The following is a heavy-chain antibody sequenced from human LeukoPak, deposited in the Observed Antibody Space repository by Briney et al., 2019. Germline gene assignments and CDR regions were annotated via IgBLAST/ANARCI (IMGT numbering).Heavy chain of an antibody. D-gene: IGHD6-19*01. Sequence: PSETLSLTCTVSGGSISSSSYYWGWIRQPPGKGLEWIGSIYYSGSTYYNPSLKSRVTISVDTSKNQFSLKLSSVTAPDTAVYYCGGSGWYEGWFDPWGQGTLVTVSS. J-gene: IGHJ5*02. V-gene: IGHV4-39*01. CDR1: GGSISSSSYY. CDR2: IYYSGST. CDR3: GGSGWYEGWFDP.